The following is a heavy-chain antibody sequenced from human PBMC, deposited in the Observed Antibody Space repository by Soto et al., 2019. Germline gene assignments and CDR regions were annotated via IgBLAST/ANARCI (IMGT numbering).Heavy chain of an antibody. J-gene: IGHJ4*02. CDR2: ISYDGTYR. CDR1: GFTFSNIA. Sequence: VQLVESGGGLVQPGGSLRLSCTASGFTFSNIAMHWVRQAPGKGLEWVAAISYDGTYRPYADFARGRFTISRDNSQKTLYLQMDSLRPEDTALYYCATDRALGATLGAIDFWGQGTLVTVSS. V-gene: IGHV3-30-3*01. D-gene: IGHD1-26*01. CDR3: ATDRALGATLGAIDF.